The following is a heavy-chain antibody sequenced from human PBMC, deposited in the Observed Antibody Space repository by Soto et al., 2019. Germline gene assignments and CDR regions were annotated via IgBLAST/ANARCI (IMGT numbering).Heavy chain of an antibody. V-gene: IGHV3-30*18. CDR3: AKPYCDPYFDY. J-gene: IGHJ4*02. D-gene: IGHD4-17*01. CDR1: GFTFSSYG. CDR2: ISYDGSNK. Sequence: QVQLVESGGGVVQPGRSLRLSCAASGFTFSSYGMHWVRQAPGKGLEWVAVISYDGSNKYYADSVKGRFTISRDNSKNTLYLQMNSLRAEDTAVYYCAKPYCDPYFDYWGQGTLVTVSS.